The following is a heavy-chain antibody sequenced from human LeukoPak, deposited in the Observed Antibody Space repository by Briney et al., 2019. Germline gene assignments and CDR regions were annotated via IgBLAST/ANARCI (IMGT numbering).Heavy chain of an antibody. V-gene: IGHV3-53*01. CDR3: AREGYSYGSLDY. CDR2: IYSGGST. J-gene: IGHJ4*02. CDR1: GFTVSSNY. Sequence: GGSLRLSCAASGFTVSSNYMSWVRQAPGKGREWVSVIYSGGSTYYADSVKGRFTISRDNSKNTLYLQMNSLRAEDTAVYYCAREGYSYGSLDYWGQGTLVTVSS. D-gene: IGHD5-18*01.